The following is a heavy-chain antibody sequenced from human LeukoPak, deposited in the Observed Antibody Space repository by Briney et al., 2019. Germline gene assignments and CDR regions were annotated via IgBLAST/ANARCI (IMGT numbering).Heavy chain of an antibody. CDR2: IYYSGST. D-gene: IGHD1-1*01. J-gene: IGHJ4*02. Sequence: SETLSLTCTVSGGSISSYYWSWIRQPPGKGLEWIGYIYYSGSTTYNPSLKSRVTMSADTSKNQFSLKLSSVTAADTAVYYCACRKLANDYWGQGTLVTVSS. CDR1: GGSISSYY. V-gene: IGHV4-59*01. CDR3: ACRKLANDY.